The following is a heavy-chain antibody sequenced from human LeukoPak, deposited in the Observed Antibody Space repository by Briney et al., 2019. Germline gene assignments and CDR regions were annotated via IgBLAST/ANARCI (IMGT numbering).Heavy chain of an antibody. J-gene: IGHJ4*02. CDR1: GFIFDDNTV. CDR2: ISWRTSSI. V-gene: IGHV3-9*01. D-gene: IGHD1/OR15-1a*01. CDR3: AKGETGTGFFDY. Sequence: GGSLRLSCAASGFIFDDNTVMQWVRQAPGKGLEWVSAISWRTSSIGYADSVKGRLTISGDNAKKSLYLQMNSLRAEDTALYYCAKGETGTGFFDYWGQGTLVTVSA.